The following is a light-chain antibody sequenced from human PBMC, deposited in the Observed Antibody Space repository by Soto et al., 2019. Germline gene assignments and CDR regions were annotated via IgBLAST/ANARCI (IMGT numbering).Light chain of an antibody. CDR2: GAS. CDR1: QSVSSTY. CDR3: QRDESSPTT. V-gene: IGKV3-20*01. J-gene: IGKJ4*02. Sequence: EIVLTQSPGTLSLSPGERATLSCRASQSVSSTYLAWYQQKPGQAHRLLIYGASSRSTGIPDRCSGSGSGTDFTLTISRLEPEDFAVYYCQRDESSPTTFGGGTKVEIK.